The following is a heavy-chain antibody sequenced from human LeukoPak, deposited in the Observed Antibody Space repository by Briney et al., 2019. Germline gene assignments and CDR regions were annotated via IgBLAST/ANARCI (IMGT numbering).Heavy chain of an antibody. Sequence: GGSLRLSCAASGFTLSSYAMSWVRQAPGKGLEWVSAISGSGGSTYYADSVKGRFTISRDNSKNTLYLQMNSLRAEDTAVYYCAKDPFDYGDYVGFFDYWGQGTLVTVSS. V-gene: IGHV3-23*01. D-gene: IGHD4-17*01. CDR2: ISGSGGST. J-gene: IGHJ4*02. CDR1: GFTLSSYA. CDR3: AKDPFDYGDYVGFFDY.